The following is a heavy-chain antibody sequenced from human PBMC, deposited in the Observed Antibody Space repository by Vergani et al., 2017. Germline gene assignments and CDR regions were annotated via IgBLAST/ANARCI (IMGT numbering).Heavy chain of an antibody. D-gene: IGHD2-8*01. CDR2: INAGNGNT. V-gene: IGHV1-3*01. Sequence: QVQLVQSGAEVKKPGASVKVSCKASGYTFTSYAMHWVRQAPGQRLEWMGWINAGNGNTKYSQKFQGRVTITRDTSASTDYMELSSLRSEDTAVYYCARADRFKWDYYYYYMDVWGKGTTVTVSS. CDR1: GYTFTSYA. J-gene: IGHJ6*03. CDR3: ARADRFKWDYYYYYMDV.